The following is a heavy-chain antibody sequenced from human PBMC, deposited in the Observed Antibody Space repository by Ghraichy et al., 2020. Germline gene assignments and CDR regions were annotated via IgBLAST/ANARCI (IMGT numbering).Heavy chain of an antibody. J-gene: IGHJ3*02. V-gene: IGHV3-48*02. CDR1: GFTFSSYS. CDR2: ISSSSSTI. D-gene: IGHD6-13*01. CDR3: ARGAAAAGDAFDI. Sequence: GGSLRLSCAASGFTFSSYSMNWVRQAPGKGLEWVSSISSSSSTIYYADSVKGRFTISRDNAKNLLYLQMNSLRDEDTAVYYCARGAAAAGDAFDIWGQGSMVTVSS.